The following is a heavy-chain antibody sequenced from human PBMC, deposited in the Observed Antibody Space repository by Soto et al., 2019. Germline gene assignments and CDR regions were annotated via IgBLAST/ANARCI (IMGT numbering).Heavy chain of an antibody. CDR3: ARGRRFLY. J-gene: IGHJ4*02. CDR1: GTSFSAYY. V-gene: IGHV4-34*01. Sequence: SETLSLTCVVYGTSFSAYYWSWIRQSPGKGLEWIGEINHSGSTNYNPSFKSRVTISVDTSKNQFSLRLSSVTAADTAVYYCARGRRFLYWGQGTLVTVSS. D-gene: IGHD3-3*01. CDR2: INHSGST.